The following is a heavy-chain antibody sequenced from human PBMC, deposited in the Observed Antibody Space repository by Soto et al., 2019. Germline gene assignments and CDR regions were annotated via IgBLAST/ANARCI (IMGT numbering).Heavy chain of an antibody. Sequence: QITLNESGPTVVRPTETLTLTCRFSGFSLTTSGVGVGWIRQSPVKAPEWLALIYWDDDKRYSASLKSRFTITKDTSKNQVVLTVSDLDPTDTATYYCAHRVLRTVFGLVTTSAIYFDFWGQGTPVAVSS. V-gene: IGHV2-5*02. D-gene: IGHD3-3*01. CDR2: IYWDDDK. J-gene: IGHJ4*02. CDR3: AHRVLRTVFGLVTTSAIYFDF. CDR1: GFSLTTSGVG.